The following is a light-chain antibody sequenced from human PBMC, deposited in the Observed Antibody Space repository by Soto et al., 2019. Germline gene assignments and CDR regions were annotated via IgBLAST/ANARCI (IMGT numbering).Light chain of an antibody. CDR1: SSDVGGYDF. CDR3: CSYAGDLAL. V-gene: IGLV2-11*01. CDR2: DVS. J-gene: IGLJ2*01. Sequence: QSALTQPRSVSGSPGQSVTISCTGTSSDVGGYDFVSWYQQHPGKAPKLMISDVSERPSGVPDRSSGSKSGNTASLTISGLQAEDEADYYCCSYAGDLALFGGGTKVTVL.